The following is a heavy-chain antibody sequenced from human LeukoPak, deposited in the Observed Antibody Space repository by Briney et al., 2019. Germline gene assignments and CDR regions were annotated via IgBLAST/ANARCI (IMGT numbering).Heavy chain of an antibody. CDR1: GYSFTNYW. CDR3: ASSESQTKFDY. D-gene: IGHD1/OR15-1a*01. J-gene: IGHJ4*02. CDR2: IYAGDSDT. Sequence: GESLKISCQPSGYSFTNYWIGWVRQMPGKGLEWMGIIYAGDSDTAYSPSFQGQVTISADKSISTAYLQWSSLKASDTAMYYCASSESQTKFDYWGQGTLLIVSS. V-gene: IGHV5-51*01.